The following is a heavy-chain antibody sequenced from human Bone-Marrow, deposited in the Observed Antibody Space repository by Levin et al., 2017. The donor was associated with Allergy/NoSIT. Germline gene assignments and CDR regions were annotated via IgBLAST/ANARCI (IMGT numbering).Heavy chain of an antibody. CDR2: ISNSGSTI. Sequence: GGSLRLSCAASGFIFSDYYMSWIRQAPGKGLEWIAYISNSGSTIYYADSVRGRFAVSRDNTRNSVYLHMNSLTADDTAVYYCVRDGGLIDYWGQGTRVTVSS. CDR3: VRDGGLIDY. CDR1: GFIFSDYY. D-gene: IGHD3-16*01. V-gene: IGHV3-11*01. J-gene: IGHJ4*02.